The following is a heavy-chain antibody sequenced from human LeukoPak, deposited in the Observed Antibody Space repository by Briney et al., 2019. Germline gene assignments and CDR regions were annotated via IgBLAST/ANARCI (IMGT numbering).Heavy chain of an antibody. V-gene: IGHV1-2*02. J-gene: IGHJ5*02. CDR2: INPNSGDT. D-gene: IGHD6-19*01. CDR1: GYTFTGHY. Sequence: ASVKVSCKTSGYTFTGHYMHWVRQAPGQGLEWMGWINPNSGDTNNAQKFQGRVSMTTDTSTSTAYMELRGLRSDDTAMYYCARDVGITVADSFDPWGQGTLVTVSS. CDR3: ARDVGITVADSFDP.